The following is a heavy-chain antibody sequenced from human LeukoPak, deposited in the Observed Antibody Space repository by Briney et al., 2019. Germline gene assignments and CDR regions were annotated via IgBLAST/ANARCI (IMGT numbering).Heavy chain of an antibody. V-gene: IGHV3-23*01. D-gene: IGHD6-13*01. Sequence: PGGTLRLSCEASGFTFSTYGINWVRQAPGKGLEWVSAISGSGGSTYYADSVKGRFTISRDNSKNTLYLQMNSLRAEDTAVYYCAKGISYSSTLMDVWGKGTTVTVSS. CDR1: GFTFSTYG. J-gene: IGHJ6*03. CDR2: ISGSGGST. CDR3: AKGISYSSTLMDV.